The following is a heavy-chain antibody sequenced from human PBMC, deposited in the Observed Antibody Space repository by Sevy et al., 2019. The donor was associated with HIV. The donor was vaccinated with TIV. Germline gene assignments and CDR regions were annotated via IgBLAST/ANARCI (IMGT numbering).Heavy chain of an antibody. D-gene: IGHD6-6*01. Sequence: GGSLRLSCAASGFTFSSYWMSWVRQAPGKGLEWVANIKQDGSEKYYVDSVKGRFTISRDNAKNSLYLQMNSLRAEDTAVYYCARGGGRIAARGYYYGMDVWGLGTTVTVSS. J-gene: IGHJ6*02. V-gene: IGHV3-7*03. CDR3: ARGGGRIAARGYYYGMDV. CDR1: GFTFSSYW. CDR2: IKQDGSEK.